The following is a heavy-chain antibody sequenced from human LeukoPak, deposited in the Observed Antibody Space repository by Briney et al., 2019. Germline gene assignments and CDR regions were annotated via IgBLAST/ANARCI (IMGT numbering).Heavy chain of an antibody. Sequence: PSETLSLTCAVYGGAFSGYYWSWIRQPPGKGLEWIGEINHSGSTNYNPSLKSRVTISVDTSKNQFSLKLSSVTAADTAVCYCARVGADGSGFLFDYWGRGTLVTVS. J-gene: IGHJ4*02. CDR2: INHSGST. D-gene: IGHD3-10*01. V-gene: IGHV4-34*01. CDR1: GGAFSGYY. CDR3: ARVGADGSGFLFDY.